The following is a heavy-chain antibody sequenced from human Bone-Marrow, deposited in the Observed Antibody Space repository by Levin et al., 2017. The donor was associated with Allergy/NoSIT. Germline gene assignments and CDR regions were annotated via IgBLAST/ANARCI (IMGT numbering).Heavy chain of an antibody. CDR3: ARGLQGYNYGVYYFDY. J-gene: IGHJ4*02. D-gene: IGHD5-18*01. CDR1: GGSISSGSNY. CDR2: IYSSGST. V-gene: IGHV4-61*02. Sequence: SETLSLTCTVSGGSISSGSNYWSWIRQPAGKGLEWIGRIYSSGSTNYNPSLKTRVTISVDTSKNQFSLKLSSVTAADTAVYYCARGLQGYNYGVYYFDYWGPGTLVTVSS.